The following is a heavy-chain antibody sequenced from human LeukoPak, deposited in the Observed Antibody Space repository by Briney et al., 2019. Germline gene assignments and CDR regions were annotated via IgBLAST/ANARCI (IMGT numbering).Heavy chain of an antibody. J-gene: IGHJ4*02. CDR1: GGSISSSSYY. Sequence: PSETLSLTCTVSGGSISSSSYYWGWIRQPPGKGLEWIGSIYYSGSTYYNPSLKSRVTISVDTSKNQFSLKLSSVTAADTAVYYCARVSGLRYPPFDYWGQGTLVTVSS. CDR3: ARVSGLRYPPFDY. CDR2: IYYSGST. V-gene: IGHV4-39*07. D-gene: IGHD3-9*01.